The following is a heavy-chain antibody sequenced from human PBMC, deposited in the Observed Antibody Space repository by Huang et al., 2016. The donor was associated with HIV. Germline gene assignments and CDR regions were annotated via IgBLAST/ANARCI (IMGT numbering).Heavy chain of an antibody. V-gene: IGHV1-24*01. CDR1: KYTLTELS. D-gene: IGHD3-9*01. Sequence: QVQLVQSRAEVKKPGASVKVSCKVSKYTLTELSIHWVRQPPGKWLEWMGGFDTEIGETIYAQKFQGRVTMTEDTSTETAFMELSGLRPEDTAVYYCATGFDVFFDFWGQGTLVTVSS. CDR2: FDTEIGET. CDR3: ATGFDVFFDF. J-gene: IGHJ4*02.